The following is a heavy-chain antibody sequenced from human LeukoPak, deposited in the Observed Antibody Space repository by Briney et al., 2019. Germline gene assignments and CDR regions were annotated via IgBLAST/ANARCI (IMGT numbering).Heavy chain of an antibody. D-gene: IGHD5-12*01. V-gene: IGHV1-69*13. J-gene: IGHJ6*02. CDR2: IFPIFGTA. CDR3: ARDHSGYDSHAYYYYGMDV. CDR1: GGTFSSYA. Sequence: SVKVSCKASGGTFSSYAISWVRQAPGQGLEWMGRIFPIFGTANYAQKFQGRVTITADESTSTAYMELSSLRSEDTAVYYCARDHSGYDSHAYYYYGMDVWGQGTTVTVSS.